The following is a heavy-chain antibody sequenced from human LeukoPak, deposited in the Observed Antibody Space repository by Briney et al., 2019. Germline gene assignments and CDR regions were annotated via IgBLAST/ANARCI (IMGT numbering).Heavy chain of an antibody. J-gene: IGHJ4*02. CDR1: GYTFTTYY. D-gene: IGHD5-18*01. CDR2: INPSGGNT. Sequence: ASVKVSCKASGYTFTTYYMHLVRQAPGQGLEWMGMINPSGGNTSYAQKFQGRVTMTRDTSTSTVYMELSSLRSDDTAVYYCARIVDTTMIISYWGRGTLVTVSS. CDR3: ARIVDTTMIISY. V-gene: IGHV1-46*03.